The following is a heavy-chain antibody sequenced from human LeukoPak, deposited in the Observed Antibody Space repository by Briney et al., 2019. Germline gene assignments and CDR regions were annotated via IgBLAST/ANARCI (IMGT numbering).Heavy chain of an antibody. CDR1: GVTFRIYA. V-gene: IGHV3-23*01. J-gene: IGHJ4*02. D-gene: IGHD3-10*01. CDR2: IGGSGGET. CDR3: ADPPNSGY. Sequence: GGALILSCAASGVTFRIYAMSWGRQAPGKGGEWVSTIGGSGGETYYADAVKGRFTISRDNFKNTLYLQLNSLRPEDTAVYYCADPPNSGYWGQGTLVTVSS.